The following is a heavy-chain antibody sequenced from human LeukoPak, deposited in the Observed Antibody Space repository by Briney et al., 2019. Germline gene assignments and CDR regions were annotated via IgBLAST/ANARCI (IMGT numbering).Heavy chain of an antibody. CDR1: GFSFSTYS. J-gene: IGHJ1*01. V-gene: IGHV3-21*01. CDR2: ISRSSSYI. D-gene: IGHD4-17*01. Sequence: GGSLRLSCAASGFSFSTYSMNWVRQAPGEGLEWVSSISRSSSYIHYADSVKGRFTISRDDAKNSLYLQMNSLRAEDTAVYYCARVITVYNDYEEVAEYFQHWGQGTLVIVSS. CDR3: ARVITVYNDYEEVAEYFQH.